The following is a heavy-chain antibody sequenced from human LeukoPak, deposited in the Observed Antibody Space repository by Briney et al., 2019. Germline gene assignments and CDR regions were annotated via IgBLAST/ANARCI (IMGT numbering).Heavy chain of an antibody. V-gene: IGHV4-61*02. CDR1: GGSISSGSYY. D-gene: IGHD2-2*01. Sequence: SETLSLTCTVSGGSISSGSYYWSWIRQPAGKGLEWIGRIYTSGSTNYNPSLKSRVTISVDTSKNQFSLKLSSVTAADTAVYYCARSTETDFDYWGQGTLVTVSS. J-gene: IGHJ4*02. CDR3: ARSTETDFDY. CDR2: IYTSGST.